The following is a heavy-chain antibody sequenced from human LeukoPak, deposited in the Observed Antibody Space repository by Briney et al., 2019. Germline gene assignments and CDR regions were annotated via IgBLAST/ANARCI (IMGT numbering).Heavy chain of an antibody. J-gene: IGHJ4*02. CDR2: IYPNGNT. V-gene: IGHV4-4*07. D-gene: IGHD3-3*01. Sequence: PSETLSLTCTVSGGSFSGSHWIWIRQPAGQGLEYIGRIYPNGNTNYNPSFKSRVTVSADTSKDQFSLKLTSVTAADTAVYYCARELRAAGHFDYWGQGTLVTVSS. CDR1: GGSFSGSH. CDR3: ARELRAAGHFDY.